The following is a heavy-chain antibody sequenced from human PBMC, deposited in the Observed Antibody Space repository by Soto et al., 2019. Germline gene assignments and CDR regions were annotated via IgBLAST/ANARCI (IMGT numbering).Heavy chain of an antibody. V-gene: IGHV3-48*01. CDR1: GFTFSSYS. J-gene: IGHJ5*02. CDR3: ARHPERIAEIGWFDP. D-gene: IGHD6-13*01. Sequence: GGSMRLSCAASGFTFSSYSMNWVRQAPGKGLEWVSYISSSSSTIYYADSVKGRFTISRDNAKNSLYLQMNSLRAEDTAVYYCARHPERIAEIGWFDPWGQGTLVTVSS. CDR2: ISSSSSTI.